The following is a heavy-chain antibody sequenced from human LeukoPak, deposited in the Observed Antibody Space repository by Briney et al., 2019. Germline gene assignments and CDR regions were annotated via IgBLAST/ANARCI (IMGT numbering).Heavy chain of an antibody. V-gene: IGHV1-2*02. J-gene: IGHJ5*02. CDR3: ASLVWDDYVWGSYWFDP. Sequence: ASVKVSCKASGYTFTGYYMHWVRQAPGRGLEWMGWINPNSGGTNYAQKFQGRVTMTRDTSISTAYMELSRLRSDDTAVYYCASLVWDDYVWGSYWFDPWGKGTLVTVSS. D-gene: IGHD3-16*01. CDR2: INPNSGGT. CDR1: GYTFTGYY.